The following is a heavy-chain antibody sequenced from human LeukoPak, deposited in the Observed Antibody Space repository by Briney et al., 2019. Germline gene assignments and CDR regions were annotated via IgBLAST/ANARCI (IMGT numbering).Heavy chain of an antibody. CDR2: INTDGSST. CDR1: GFTFSSYW. J-gene: IGHJ4*02. Sequence: QAGGSLRLSCAASGFTFSSYWVYWVRQAPGKGLVWVSRINTDGSSTSYADSVKGRFTISRDNAKNTLYLQMNSLRAEDTAVYYCARGDSGINSAFDYWGQGTLVTVSS. V-gene: IGHV3-74*01. CDR3: ARGDSGINSAFDY. D-gene: IGHD1-26*01.